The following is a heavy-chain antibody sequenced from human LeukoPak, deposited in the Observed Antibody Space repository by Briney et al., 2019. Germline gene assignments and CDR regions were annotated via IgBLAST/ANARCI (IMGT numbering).Heavy chain of an antibody. CDR3: ASPPADYYDSRDYFDY. D-gene: IGHD3-22*01. CDR2: IIPILGIA. CDR1: GGTFSSYV. J-gene: IGHJ4*02. V-gene: IGHV1-69*04. Sequence: GASVKVSCKASGGTFSSYVISWVRQAPGQGLEWMGRIIPILGIANYAQKFQGRVTITADKSTSTAYMELSSLRSEDTAVCYCASPPADYYDSRDYFDYWGQGTLVTVSS.